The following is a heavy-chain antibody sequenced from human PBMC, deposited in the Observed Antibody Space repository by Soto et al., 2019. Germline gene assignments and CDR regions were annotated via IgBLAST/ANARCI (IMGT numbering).Heavy chain of an antibody. CDR2: IIPILGIA. CDR1: GGTFSSYT. V-gene: IGHV1-69*02. J-gene: IGHJ4*02. D-gene: IGHD3-3*01. Sequence: ASLKVSCKASGGTFSSYTISWVRQAPGQGLEWMGRIIPILGIANYAQKFQGRVTITADKSTSTAYMELSSLRSEDTAVYYCSVPYYDFWSGSGKVDYWGQGTLVTVSS. CDR3: SVPYYDFWSGSGKVDY.